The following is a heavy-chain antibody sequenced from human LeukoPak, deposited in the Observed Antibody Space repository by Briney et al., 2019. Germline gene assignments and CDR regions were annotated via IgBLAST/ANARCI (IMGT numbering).Heavy chain of an antibody. D-gene: IGHD3-22*01. CDR1: GFTFSDFT. J-gene: IGHJ4*02. CDR3: ARDFYDSSGYYYDY. CDR2: ISASADKT. V-gene: IGHV3-23*01. Sequence: PGGSLRLSCAASGFTFSDFTMSWVRQAPGKGLEWVLAISASADKTYYADSVKGRFTISRDNSKGTLYLQMNSLRAEDTALYYCARDFYDSSGYYYDYWGQGTLVTVSS.